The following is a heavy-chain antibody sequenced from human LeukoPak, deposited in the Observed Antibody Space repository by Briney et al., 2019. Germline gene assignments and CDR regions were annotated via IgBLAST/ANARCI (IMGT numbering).Heavy chain of an antibody. D-gene: IGHD2-2*01. V-gene: IGHV3-7*01. CDR2: IKQDGSEK. J-gene: IGHJ4*02. CDR3: ARGLDCRSTSCYLDN. Sequence: GGSLRLSCAASGFTFTKYWMTWVRQAPGKGLEWVANIKQDGSEKFYVDSVKGRFTISRDNAKNSLDLQINSLGAEDTAVYYCARGLDCRSTSCYLDNWGQGTLVTVS. CDR1: GFTFTKYW.